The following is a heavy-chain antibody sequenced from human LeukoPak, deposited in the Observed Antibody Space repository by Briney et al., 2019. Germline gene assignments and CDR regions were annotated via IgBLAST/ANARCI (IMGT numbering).Heavy chain of an antibody. CDR1: GYTFTSYY. J-gene: IGHJ4*02. Sequence: ASVKVSCKASGYTFTSYYMHWVRQAPGQGLEWMGWINTNTGNPTYAQGFTGRFVFSLDTSVSTAYLQISSLKAEDTAVYYCARERAVAGGPTKGLARHLDYWGQGTLVTVSS. CDR2: INTNTGNP. CDR3: ARERAVAGGPTKGLARHLDY. V-gene: IGHV7-4-1*02. D-gene: IGHD6-19*01.